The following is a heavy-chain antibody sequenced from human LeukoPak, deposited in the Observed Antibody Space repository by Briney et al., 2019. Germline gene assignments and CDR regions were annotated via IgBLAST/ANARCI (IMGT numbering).Heavy chain of an antibody. J-gene: IGHJ5*02. D-gene: IGHD2-15*01. Sequence: GGSLRLSCAASGFTFSSYGMHWVRQAPGKGLEWVAVIWYDGSNKYYADSVKGRFTISRDNSKNTLYLQMNSLRAEDTAVYYCARDFCSGGSCYSGLSDPWGQGTLVTVSP. CDR1: GFTFSSYG. V-gene: IGHV3-33*01. CDR2: IWYDGSNK. CDR3: ARDFCSGGSCYSGLSDP.